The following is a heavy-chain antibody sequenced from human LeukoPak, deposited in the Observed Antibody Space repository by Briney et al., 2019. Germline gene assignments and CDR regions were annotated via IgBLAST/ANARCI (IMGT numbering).Heavy chain of an antibody. Sequence: GGSLRLSCAASGFTFSSYAMSWVRQAPGKRQERVSAISGSGGSTYYADSVKGRFTISRDNSKNTLYLQMNSLRAEDTAVYYCARGPLGYCSSTSCHPFDYWGQGTLVTVSS. CDR2: ISGSGGST. CDR1: GFTFSSYA. J-gene: IGHJ4*02. D-gene: IGHD2-2*01. CDR3: ARGPLGYCSSTSCHPFDY. V-gene: IGHV3-23*01.